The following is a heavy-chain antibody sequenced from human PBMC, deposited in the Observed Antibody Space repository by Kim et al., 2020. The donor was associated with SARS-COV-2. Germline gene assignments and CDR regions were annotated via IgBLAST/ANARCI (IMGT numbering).Heavy chain of an antibody. Sequence: GGSLRLSCAASGFTFDDYAMHWVRQAPGKGLEWVSGISWNSGSIGYADSVKGRFTISRDNAKNSLYLQMNSLRAEDTALYYCAKGPPGGYDHYFDYWGQGTLVTVSS. CDR3: AKGPPGGYDHYFDY. CDR2: ISWNSGSI. CDR1: GFTFDDYA. D-gene: IGHD5-12*01. J-gene: IGHJ4*02. V-gene: IGHV3-9*01.